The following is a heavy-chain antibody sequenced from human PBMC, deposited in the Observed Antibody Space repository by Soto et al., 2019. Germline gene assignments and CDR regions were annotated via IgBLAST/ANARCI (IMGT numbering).Heavy chain of an antibody. CDR1: GFTFSSYA. J-gene: IGHJ4*02. Sequence: GGSLRLSCAASGFTFSSYAMHWVRQAPGKGLEWVAVISYDTSNKYYADSVKGRFPISRDNSKKTLYLQMNSLRAEDTAVYYCARESYGDYYFDYWGQGTLVTVSS. CDR3: ARESYGDYYFDY. CDR2: ISYDTSNK. D-gene: IGHD4-17*01. V-gene: IGHV3-30-3*01.